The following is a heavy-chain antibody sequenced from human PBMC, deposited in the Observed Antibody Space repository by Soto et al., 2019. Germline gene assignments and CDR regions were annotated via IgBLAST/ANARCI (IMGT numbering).Heavy chain of an antibody. J-gene: IGHJ4*02. Sequence: LSLTCSVSGGSISGSYWSWVRQSPGKGLEWLGYVYYTGSTNYSPSLRSRVSISVDTSKNEFSLRLSSVTAADTAVYFCARSVAVPGAHIDYWGQGTQVTVSS. CDR2: VYYTGST. CDR3: ARSVAVPGAHIDY. CDR1: GGSISGSY. V-gene: IGHV4-59*01. D-gene: IGHD6-19*01.